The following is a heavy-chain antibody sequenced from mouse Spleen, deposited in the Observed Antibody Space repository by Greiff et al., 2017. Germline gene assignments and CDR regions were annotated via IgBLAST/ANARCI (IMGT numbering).Heavy chain of an antibody. CDR1: GYAFSSSW. J-gene: IGHJ1*01. D-gene: IGHD1-1*01. CDR3: ARILYYYGSRYFDV. CDR2: IYPGDGDT. Sequence: VQLQQSGPELVKPGASVKISCKASGYAFSSSWMNWVKQRPGKGLEWIGRIYPGDGDTNYNGKFKGKATLTADKSSSTAYMQLSSLTSEDSAVYFCARILYYYGSRYFDVWGAGTTVTVSS. V-gene: IGHV1-82*01.